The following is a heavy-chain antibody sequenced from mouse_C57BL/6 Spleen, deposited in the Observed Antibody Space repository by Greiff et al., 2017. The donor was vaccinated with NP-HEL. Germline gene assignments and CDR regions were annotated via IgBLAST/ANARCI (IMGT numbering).Heavy chain of an antibody. Sequence: EVKLMESGGDLVKPGGSLKLSCAASGFTFSSYGMSWVRQTPDKRLEWVATISSGGSYTYYPDRVKGRFTISRDNAKNTLYLQMSSLKSEDTAMYYCARLTGYYFDYWGQGTTLTVSS. J-gene: IGHJ2*01. D-gene: IGHD4-1*01. CDR1: GFTFSSYG. CDR2: ISSGGSYT. V-gene: IGHV5-6*01. CDR3: ARLTGYYFDY.